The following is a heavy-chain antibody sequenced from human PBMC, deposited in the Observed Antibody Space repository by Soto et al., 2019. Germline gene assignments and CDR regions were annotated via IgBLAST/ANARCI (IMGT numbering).Heavy chain of an antibody. CDR3: AKDVVVGATTGLGDYYYYYGMDV. CDR1: GFTFISYG. CDR2: ISYDGSNK. D-gene: IGHD1-26*01. V-gene: IGHV3-30*18. J-gene: IGHJ6*02. Sequence: SRRLSWAASGFTFISYGMHWVLHAPGKGLEWVAVISYDGSNKYYADSVKGRFTISRDNSKNTLYLQMNSLRAEDTAVYYCAKDVVVGATTGLGDYYYYYGMDVWGQGTTVTVSS.